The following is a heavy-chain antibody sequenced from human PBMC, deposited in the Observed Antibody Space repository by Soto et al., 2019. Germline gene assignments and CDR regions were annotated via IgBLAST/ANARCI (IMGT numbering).Heavy chain of an antibody. CDR2: IYYSGST. Sequence: QVQLQESGPGLVKPSETLSLTCTVSGGSISSYYWSWIRQPPGKGLEWIGYIYYSGSTNYNTSLKSRVNISVDTSKNQFSLKLSSVTAADTAVYYCARGQRSDYSYYYYMDVWGKGTTVTVSS. D-gene: IGHD1-1*01. CDR3: ARGQRSDYSYYYYMDV. J-gene: IGHJ6*03. V-gene: IGHV4-59*01. CDR1: GGSISSYY.